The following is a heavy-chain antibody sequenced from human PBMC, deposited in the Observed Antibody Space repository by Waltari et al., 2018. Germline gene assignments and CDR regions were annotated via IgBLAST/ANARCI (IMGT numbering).Heavy chain of an antibody. D-gene: IGHD2-15*01. CDR2: IYPGDSET. CDR1: GYSFTNYW. J-gene: IGHJ4*02. CDR3: AKVDRACSGGACSLDV. V-gene: IGHV5-51*01. Sequence: EVQLVQSGAEVKRPGESLRISCQTSGYSFTNYWITWVRQMPGKGLEWMGMIYPGDSETRYSPSCQGQVTITAENSITTAHLQWSSLKASDTATYYCAKVDRACSGGACSLDVWGRGVLVTVSS.